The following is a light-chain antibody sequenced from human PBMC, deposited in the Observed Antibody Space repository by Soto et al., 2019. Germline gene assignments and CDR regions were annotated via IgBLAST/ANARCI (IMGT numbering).Light chain of an antibody. CDR1: QRISNK. Sequence: EIVLTQSPATLSVSPGERATLSCRASQRISNKLAWYQQKPGQAPRLLIYDPNTRATGIPARFSGSGSGTDFTLTISSLQSEDFVVYYCQQYNNWPPAYTFGQGTKLDFK. CDR3: QQYNNWPPAYT. J-gene: IGKJ2*01. CDR2: DPN. V-gene: IGKV3D-15*01.